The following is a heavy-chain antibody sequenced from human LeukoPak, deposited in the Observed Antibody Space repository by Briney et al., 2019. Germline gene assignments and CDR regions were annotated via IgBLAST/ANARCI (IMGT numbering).Heavy chain of an antibody. CDR3: ARVPRITMVRGVIMAYYFDY. Sequence: PGGSLRLSCAASGFXFSDYYMGWIRQAPGKGLEWVSYISSSSSYTNYADSVKGRFTISRDNAKNSLYLQMNSLRAEDTAVYYCARVPRITMVRGVIMAYYFDYWGQGTLVTVSS. CDR2: ISSSSSYT. D-gene: IGHD3-10*01. J-gene: IGHJ4*02. V-gene: IGHV3-11*05. CDR1: GFXFSDYY.